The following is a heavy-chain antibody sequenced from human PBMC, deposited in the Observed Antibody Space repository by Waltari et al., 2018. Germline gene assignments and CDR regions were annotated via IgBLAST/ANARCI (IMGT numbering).Heavy chain of an antibody. Sequence: QVQLQESGPGLVKPSETLSLTCAVSGYSISTDYYWVWIRQPPGKGLEWIGNIHHSGSTYYTPSLKSRVSISLATSKNQFSLELSSLTADDTAVYYCARGQGYWGQGTLVTVSS. CDR2: IHHSGST. J-gene: IGHJ4*02. CDR1: GYSISTDYY. V-gene: IGHV4-38-2*01. CDR3: ARGQGY.